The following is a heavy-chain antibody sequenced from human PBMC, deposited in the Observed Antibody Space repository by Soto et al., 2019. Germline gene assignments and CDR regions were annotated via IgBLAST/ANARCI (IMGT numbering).Heavy chain of an antibody. Sequence: ASVKVSCKASGFTFSDSAVQWVRQARGQRLEWXGRXXVXXXXXKXXXKLSERVTITWDMPTSTAYTELSSLTSEDTAVYYCAAANNTSPFDYWGQGTLVTASS. CDR2: XXVXXXXX. D-gene: IGHD1-20*01. CDR1: GFTFSDSA. J-gene: IGHJ4*02. V-gene: IGHV1-58*01. CDR3: AAANNTSPFDY.